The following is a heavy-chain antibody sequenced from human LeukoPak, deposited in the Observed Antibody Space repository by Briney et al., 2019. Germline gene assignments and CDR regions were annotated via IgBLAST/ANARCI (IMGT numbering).Heavy chain of an antibody. CDR3: ATKGTPSYYYYYMDV. V-gene: IGHV1-3*01. J-gene: IGHJ6*03. D-gene: IGHD1-1*01. CDR2: INAGNGNT. Sequence: ASVKVSCKASGYTFTSYAMHWVRQAPGQRLEWMGWINAGNGNTKYSQKFQGRVTITTDESTSTAYMELSSLRSEDTAVYYCATKGTPSYYYYYMDVWGKGTTVTVSS. CDR1: GYTFTSYA.